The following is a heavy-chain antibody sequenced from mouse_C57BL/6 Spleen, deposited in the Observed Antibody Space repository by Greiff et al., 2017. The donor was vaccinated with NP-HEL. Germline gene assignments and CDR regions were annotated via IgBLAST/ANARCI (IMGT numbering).Heavy chain of an antibody. CDR2: INPSSGYT. D-gene: IGHD2-4*01. CDR1: GYTFTSYW. J-gene: IGHJ2*01. V-gene: IGHV1-7*01. CDR3: ARSPDYDGLYFDY. Sequence: VHLVESGAELAKPGASVKLSCKASGYTFTSYWMHWVKQRPGQGLEWIGYINPSSGYTKYNQKFKDKATLTADKSSSTAYMQLSSLTYEDSAVYYCARSPDYDGLYFDYWGQGTTPTVSS.